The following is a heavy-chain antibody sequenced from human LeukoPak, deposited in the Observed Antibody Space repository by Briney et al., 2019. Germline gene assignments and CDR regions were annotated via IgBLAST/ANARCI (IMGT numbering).Heavy chain of an antibody. V-gene: IGHV4-4*02. CDR1: GGSISSSYW. CDR2: IYHSGST. CDR3: ARAVITFGSSGFDP. D-gene: IGHD3-16*01. J-gene: IGHJ5*02. Sequence: SETLSLTCAVSGGSISSSYWWSWVRQPPGKGLEWIGEIYHSGSTNYNPSLKSRVTISVDKSKNQFSLKLSSVTAADTAVYYCARAVITFGSSGFDPWGQGTLVTVSS.